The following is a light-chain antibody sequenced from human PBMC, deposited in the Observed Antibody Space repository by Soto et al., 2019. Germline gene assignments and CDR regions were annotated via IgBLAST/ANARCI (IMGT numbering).Light chain of an antibody. CDR3: STWDVSLSGWV. CDR2: SND. Sequence: QSVLTQAPSASGTPGQRVTISCSRGSSNMGSITVNWYQVLPGTAPKLLIYSNDQRPSGGTDRFSGSKSGTSASLAISGLQYEDEADYFCSTWDVSLSGWVFGGGTKLTVL. CDR1: SSNMGSIT. V-gene: IGLV1-44*01. J-gene: IGLJ3*02.